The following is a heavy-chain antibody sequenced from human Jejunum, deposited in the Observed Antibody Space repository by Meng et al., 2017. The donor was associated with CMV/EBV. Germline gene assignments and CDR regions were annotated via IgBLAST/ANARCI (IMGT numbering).Heavy chain of an antibody. D-gene: IGHD2-15*01. Sequence: SGYSMNWVRQAPGKGLEWVSTISSSSNYISYTDSVQGRFIISRDNAKNSLYLQMNSLRAEDTAVYYCARGGHCSSSSCSYNWFDPWGQGTRVTVSS. J-gene: IGHJ5*02. V-gene: IGHV3-21*01. CDR1: SGYS. CDR2: ISSSSNYI. CDR3: ARGGHCSSSSCSYNWFDP.